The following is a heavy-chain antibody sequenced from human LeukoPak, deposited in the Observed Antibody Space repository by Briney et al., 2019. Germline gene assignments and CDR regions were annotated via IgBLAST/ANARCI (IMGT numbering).Heavy chain of an antibody. D-gene: IGHD2/OR15-2a*01. CDR3: ANARMNWFDP. J-gene: IGHJ5*02. Sequence: PSETLSLTCAVYGGSFSGYYWSWIRQPPGKGLEWIGEINHSGSTNYNPSLKSRVTISVDTSKNQFSLKLSSVTAADTAVYYCANARMNWFDPWGQGTLVTVSS. CDR2: INHSGST. V-gene: IGHV4-34*01. CDR1: GGSFSGYY.